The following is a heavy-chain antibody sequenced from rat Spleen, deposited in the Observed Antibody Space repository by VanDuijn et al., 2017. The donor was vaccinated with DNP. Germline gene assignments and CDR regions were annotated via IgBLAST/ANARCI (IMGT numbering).Heavy chain of an antibody. J-gene: IGHJ2*01. Sequence: EVQLQESGPGLVKPSQSLSLTCSVTGYSITNNSWGWIRMFPDNEMEWIGYINHSGSTGYNPSLKSRISITRDTSKNQFFLQLSSVTTEDTATYYCARWNIGTSTLDYWGQGVMVTVSS. CDR3: ARWNIGTSTLDY. D-gene: IGHD1-5*01. CDR2: INHSGST. CDR1: GYSITNNS. V-gene: IGHV3-1*01.